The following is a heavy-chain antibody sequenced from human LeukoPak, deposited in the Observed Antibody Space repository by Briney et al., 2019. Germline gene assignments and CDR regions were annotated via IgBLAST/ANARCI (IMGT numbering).Heavy chain of an antibody. CDR3: ARDLICSGGSCYRPSWFDP. CDR1: GFTFSSYS. D-gene: IGHD2-15*01. V-gene: IGHV3-48*01. J-gene: IGHJ5*02. Sequence: PGGSLRLSCAASGFTFSSYSMNWVRQAPGQGLEWVSYMSSSSSTIYYADSVKGRFTISRDNAKNSLYLQMNSLRAEDTAVYYCARDLICSGGSCYRPSWFDPWGQGTLVTVSS. CDR2: MSSSSSTI.